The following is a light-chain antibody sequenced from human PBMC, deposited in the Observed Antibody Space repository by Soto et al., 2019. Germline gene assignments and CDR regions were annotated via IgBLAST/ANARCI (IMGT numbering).Light chain of an antibody. CDR2: DAS. Sequence: DIQVTQSPSTLSASVGAGVTITCRASQRISTWLAWYQQKPGKAPKLLISDASSLETGVPSRFSGSGSGTEFTLTINRLQPDDFATYYCQQYKSYWTFGQGTKVDIK. CDR1: QRISTW. CDR3: QQYKSYWT. J-gene: IGKJ1*01. V-gene: IGKV1-5*01.